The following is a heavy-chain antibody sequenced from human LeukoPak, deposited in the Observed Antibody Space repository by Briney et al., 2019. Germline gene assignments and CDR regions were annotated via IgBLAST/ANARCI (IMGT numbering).Heavy chain of an antibody. V-gene: IGHV4-39*07. J-gene: IGHJ4*02. D-gene: IGHD1-26*01. CDR3: ARSSHSGSYYGY. CDR2: IYYSGST. Sequence: SETLSLTCTVSGGSISSSSYYWGWIRQPPGTGLEWIESIYYSGSTYYNPSLKSRVTISVDTSKNQFSLKLSSVTAADTAVYYCARSSHSGSYYGYWGQGTLVTVSS. CDR1: GGSISSSSYY.